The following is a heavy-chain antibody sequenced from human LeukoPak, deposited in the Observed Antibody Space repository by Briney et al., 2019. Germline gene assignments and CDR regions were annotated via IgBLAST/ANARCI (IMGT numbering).Heavy chain of an antibody. D-gene: IGHD2-2*01. CDR2: IYYSGST. Sequence: SETLSLTCTVSGGSISSYYWSWIRQPPGKGLEWIGYIYYSGSTNYNPSLKSRVTISVDTSKNQFSLKLSSVTAADTAVYYCARDNGVMPDYWGQGTLVTVSS. V-gene: IGHV4-59*01. CDR3: ARDNGVMPDY. J-gene: IGHJ4*02. CDR1: GGSISSYY.